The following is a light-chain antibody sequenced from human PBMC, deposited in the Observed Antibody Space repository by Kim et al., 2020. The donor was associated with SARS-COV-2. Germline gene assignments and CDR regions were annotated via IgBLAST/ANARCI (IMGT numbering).Light chain of an antibody. CDR3: SSYTGSTTHVL. Sequence: QSITIACTGTSTDIGGYNYVSWYQQHPGKAPKLIIYDVTNRPSGISNRFSASKSGNSASLIISGLQAEDEAEYYCSSYTGSTTHVLFGGGTQLTVL. CDR2: DVT. V-gene: IGLV2-14*03. J-gene: IGLJ2*01. CDR1: STDIGGYNY.